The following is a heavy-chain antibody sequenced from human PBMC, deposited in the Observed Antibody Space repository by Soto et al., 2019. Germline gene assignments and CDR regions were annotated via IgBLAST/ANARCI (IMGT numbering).Heavy chain of an antibody. CDR1: GFTFSSYA. CDR3: ARYFDWPSGFDI. CDR2: ISGSGVST. Sequence: GGSLRLSCAASGFTFSSYAMSWVRQAPGKGLEWVSAISGSGVSTYYADSVKGRFTISRDNSKNTLYLQMNSLRAEDTAVYYCARYFDWPSGFDIWGQGTMVTVSS. D-gene: IGHD3-9*01. J-gene: IGHJ3*02. V-gene: IGHV3-23*01.